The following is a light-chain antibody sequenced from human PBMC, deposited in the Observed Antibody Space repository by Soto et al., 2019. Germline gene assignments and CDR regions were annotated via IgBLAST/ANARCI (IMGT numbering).Light chain of an antibody. J-gene: IGKJ4*01. Sequence: DIQMTQSPSSLSASVGDRVSISCRASQSISKFLNWYHQKPGKAPKLLIYGASSLQSGVPSRFSGSGSGTDFTLTISSLQPEDFATYYCQQLNSYPLTFGGGTKVDIK. CDR2: GAS. V-gene: IGKV1-39*01. CDR3: QQLNSYPLT. CDR1: QSISKF.